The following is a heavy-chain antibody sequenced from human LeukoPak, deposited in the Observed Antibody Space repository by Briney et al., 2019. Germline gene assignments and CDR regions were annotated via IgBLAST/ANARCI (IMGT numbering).Heavy chain of an antibody. Sequence: QSGGSLRLSCVASGVTFSSYGMHWVRQAPGKGLEWVAFIRSDGSNEYYIDSVKGRFTLSRDNSKNTLYLQMNSLRAEDTAVYYCARFAAGGSYYYYMDVWGKGTTVTVSS. CDR2: IRSDGSNE. CDR3: ARFAAGGSYYYYMDV. D-gene: IGHD3-10*01. V-gene: IGHV3-30*02. CDR1: GVTFSSYG. J-gene: IGHJ6*03.